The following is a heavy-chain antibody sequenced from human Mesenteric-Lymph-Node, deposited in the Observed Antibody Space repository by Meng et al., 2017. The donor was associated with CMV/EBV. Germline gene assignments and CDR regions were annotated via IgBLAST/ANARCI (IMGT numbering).Heavy chain of an antibody. J-gene: IGHJ2*01. V-gene: IGHV4-31*03. CDR3: ARDLAGRRYFDP. CDR2: IYHTGST. Sequence: TVSSGSINNGGDYWSWIRHHPGKGLEWIRSIYHTGSTYYNPSLKSRLTMSVDTSKSQFSLKLSSVTAADTAVYYCARDLAGRRYFDPWGRGTLVTVSS. CDR1: SGSINNGGDY.